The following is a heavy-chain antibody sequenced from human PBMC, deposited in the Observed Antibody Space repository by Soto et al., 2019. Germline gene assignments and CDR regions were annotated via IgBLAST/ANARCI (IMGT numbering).Heavy chain of an antibody. Sequence: QVPLVQSGAEVKKPGASVKVSCKASGYTFTSYAMHWVRQAPGQRLEWMGWINAGNGNTKYSQKFQGRVTITRDTSASTAYMELSSLRSEDTAVYYCARADYDFWSGYPLGGYYFDYWGQGTLVTVSS. CDR2: INAGNGNT. J-gene: IGHJ4*02. CDR1: GYTFTSYA. V-gene: IGHV1-3*01. CDR3: ARADYDFWSGYPLGGYYFDY. D-gene: IGHD3-3*01.